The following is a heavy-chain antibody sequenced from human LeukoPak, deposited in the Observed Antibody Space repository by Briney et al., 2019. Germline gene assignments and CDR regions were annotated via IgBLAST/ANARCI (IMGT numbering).Heavy chain of an antibody. CDR2: ISPTNSFL. V-gene: IGHV3-21*01. Sequence: GGSLRLSCAASGFTFSDHAMIWVRQAPGKGLEWVSYISPTNSFLYYSDSVRGRFTITRDNAKNSLYLQMDTLRAEDTAVYYCAREGGYSYGHFDYWGQGTLVTVSS. CDR1: GFTFSDHA. D-gene: IGHD5-18*01. CDR3: AREGGYSYGHFDY. J-gene: IGHJ4*02.